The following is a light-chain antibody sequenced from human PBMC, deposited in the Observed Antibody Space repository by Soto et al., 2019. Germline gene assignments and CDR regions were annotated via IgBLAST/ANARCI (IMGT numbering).Light chain of an antibody. CDR1: QSVLYSSNNMNY. J-gene: IGKJ2*01. V-gene: IGKV4-1*01. Sequence: DIVMTQSPDSLAVSLGERATINCKSTQSVLYSSNNMNYLAWYQQKPGQPPKLLIYWASTRGSGVPDRFSGSGSGTDFTLTISSLQAEDVAVYYCQLYLSTPPTFGQGTNLEIK. CDR3: QLYLSTPPT. CDR2: WAS.